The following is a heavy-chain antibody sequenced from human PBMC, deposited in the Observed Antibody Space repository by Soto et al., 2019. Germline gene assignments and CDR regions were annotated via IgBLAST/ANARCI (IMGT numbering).Heavy chain of an antibody. CDR1: GFTVSSNY. V-gene: IGHV3-53*02. D-gene: IGHD3-22*01. Sequence: EVQLVETGGGLIQPGGSLRLSCAASGFTVSSNYMSWVRQAPGKGLEWVSVIYSGGSTYYADSVKGRFTISRDNSKNTLYLQMNSLRAADTAVYYCARVRRGYYYDSSGYPDYWGQGTLVTVSS. CDR3: ARVRRGYYYDSSGYPDY. CDR2: IYSGGST. J-gene: IGHJ4*02.